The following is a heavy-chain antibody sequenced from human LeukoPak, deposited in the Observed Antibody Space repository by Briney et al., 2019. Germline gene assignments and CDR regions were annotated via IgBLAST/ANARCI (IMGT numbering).Heavy chain of an antibody. CDR1: GYTLTELS. D-gene: IGHD6-19*01. V-gene: IGHV1-24*01. CDR3: ATARQWLLGLGY. CDR2: FDPEDGET. Sequence: ASVKVSCKVSGYTLTELSMHWVRQAPGKRLEWMGGFDPEDGETIYAQKFQGRVTMTEDTSTDTAYMELSSLRSEDTAVYYCATARQWLLGLGYWGQGTLVTVSS. J-gene: IGHJ4*02.